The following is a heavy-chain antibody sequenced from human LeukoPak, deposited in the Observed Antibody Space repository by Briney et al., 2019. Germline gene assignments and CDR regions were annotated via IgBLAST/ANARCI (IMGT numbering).Heavy chain of an antibody. Sequence: ASVKVSCKASGYTFTGYYMHWVRQAPGQGLEWMGWINPNSGGTSYAQKFQGRVTMTRDTSISTAYMELSRLRSDDTAVYYCASNPSTPVTYGDYVDRYGMDVWGQGTTVTVSS. D-gene: IGHD4-17*01. J-gene: IGHJ6*02. CDR2: INPNSGGT. CDR1: GYTFTGYY. V-gene: IGHV1-2*02. CDR3: ASNPSTPVTYGDYVDRYGMDV.